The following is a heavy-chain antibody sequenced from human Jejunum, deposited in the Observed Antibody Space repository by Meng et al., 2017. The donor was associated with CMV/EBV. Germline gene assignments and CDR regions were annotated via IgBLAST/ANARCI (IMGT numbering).Heavy chain of an antibody. Sequence: SGFTFGSYGMHWVRQAPGKGLEWIAVIWYDGNKESYVDSVKGRFTISRDSSKKTSYLQMTNLRAEDTAVYYCAKQDATYYFDSWGPGTLGTVSS. CDR3: AKQDATYYFDS. CDR2: IWYDGNKE. CDR1: GFTFGSYG. V-gene: IGHV3-33*06. J-gene: IGHJ4*02.